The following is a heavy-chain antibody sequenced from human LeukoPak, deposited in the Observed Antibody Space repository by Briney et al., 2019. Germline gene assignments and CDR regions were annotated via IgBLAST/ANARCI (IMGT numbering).Heavy chain of an antibody. CDR3: AREMDYYDSRPIDY. V-gene: IGHV3-48*03. Sequence: PGGSLRLSCAASGFTFSNYEMNWVRQAPGKGLEWVSYISSSGDTIYYADSVNGRFTISRDSAKNSLYLQMNSLRAEDTAVYYCAREMDYYDSRPIDYWGQGTLVTVSS. J-gene: IGHJ4*02. CDR2: ISSSGDTI. D-gene: IGHD3-22*01. CDR1: GFTFSNYE.